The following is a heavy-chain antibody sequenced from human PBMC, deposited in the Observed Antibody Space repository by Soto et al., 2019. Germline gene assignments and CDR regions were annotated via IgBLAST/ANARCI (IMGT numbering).Heavy chain of an antibody. J-gene: IGHJ5*02. CDR3: ARGASEGYQGDNWFDP. V-gene: IGHV3-53*01. CDR2: IYSGGNT. Sequence: EVQLVESGGGLIQPGGSLRLSCAVSGFTVSNNYMSWVRQAPGKGLEWVAVIYSGGNTYYTDSVKGRFTISRDNSKNTLYLQSNSLRDEDTAVYYCARGASEGYQGDNWFDPLGQGTLVTVSS. CDR1: GFTVSNNY. D-gene: IGHD2-2*01.